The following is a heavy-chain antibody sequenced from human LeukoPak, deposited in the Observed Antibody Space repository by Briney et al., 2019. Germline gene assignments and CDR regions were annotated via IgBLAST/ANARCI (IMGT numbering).Heavy chain of an antibody. CDR1: GFTFSSYE. CDR2: ISSSGSTI. CDR3: AKDEVGGHFEY. Sequence: GGSLRLSCAASGFTFSSYETNWVRQAPGKGLEWVSYISSSGSTIYYADFVKGRFTISRDNAKNSLYLQMNSLRAEDTAVYYCAKDEVGGHFEYWGQGTLVTVSS. J-gene: IGHJ4*02. D-gene: IGHD1-26*01. V-gene: IGHV3-48*03.